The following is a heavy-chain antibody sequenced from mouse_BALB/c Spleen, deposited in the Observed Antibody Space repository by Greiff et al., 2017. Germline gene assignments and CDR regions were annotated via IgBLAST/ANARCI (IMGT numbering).Heavy chain of an antibody. J-gene: IGHJ1*01. CDR2: ISYDGSN. Sequence: EVQLQQSGPGLVKPSQSLSLTCSVTGYSITSGYYWNWIRQFPGNKLEWMGYISYDGSNNYNPSLKNRISITRDTSKNQFFLKLNSVTTEDTATYYCALYYGCPYWYFDVWGAGTTVTVSS. CDR3: ALYYGCPYWYFDV. CDR1: GYSITSGYY. V-gene: IGHV3-6*02. D-gene: IGHD1-2*01.